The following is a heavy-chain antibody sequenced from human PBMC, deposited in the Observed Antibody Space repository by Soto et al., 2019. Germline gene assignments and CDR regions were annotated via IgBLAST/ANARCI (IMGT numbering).Heavy chain of an antibody. Sequence: PGGSLRLSCAASGFTFSSYGMHWVRQAPGKGLEWVAVISYDGSNKYYADSVKGRFTISRDNSKNTLYLQMNSLRAEDTAVYYCAKGGLRWYRDAFDIWGQGTMVTVSS. CDR3: AKGGLRWYRDAFDI. CDR2: ISYDGSNK. V-gene: IGHV3-30*18. D-gene: IGHD1-26*01. CDR1: GFTFSSYG. J-gene: IGHJ3*02.